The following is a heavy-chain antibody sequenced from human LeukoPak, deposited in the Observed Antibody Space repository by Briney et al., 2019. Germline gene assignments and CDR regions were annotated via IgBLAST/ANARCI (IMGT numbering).Heavy chain of an antibody. Sequence: PSETLSLTCAVYGGSFSGYYWSWIRQPPGKGLEWIGEINHSGSTNYNPSLKSRVTISVDTSKNQFSLKLSSVTAADTAVYYCARDGGVGGLTFDYWGQGTLVTVSS. CDR3: ARDGGVGGLTFDY. CDR2: INHSGST. CDR1: GGSFSGYY. D-gene: IGHD2-8*02. J-gene: IGHJ4*02. V-gene: IGHV4-34*01.